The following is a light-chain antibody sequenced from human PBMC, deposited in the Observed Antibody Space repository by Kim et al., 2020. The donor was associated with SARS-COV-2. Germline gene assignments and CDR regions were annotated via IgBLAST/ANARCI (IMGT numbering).Light chain of an antibody. CDR1: QSVSSY. V-gene: IGKV3-11*01. CDR3: QQRSNWTIT. J-gene: IGKJ3*01. CDR2: DAS. Sequence: EIVLTQSPATLSLSPGERATLSCRASQSVSSYLAWYQQKPGQAPRLLIYDASNRATGIPARFSGSGSGTDFTLTISSLEPEDFAVYYCQQRSNWTITFGPGPRWISN.